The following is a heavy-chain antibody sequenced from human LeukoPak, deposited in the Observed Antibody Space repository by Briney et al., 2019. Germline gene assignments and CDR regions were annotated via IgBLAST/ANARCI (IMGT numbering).Heavy chain of an antibody. J-gene: IGHJ4*02. CDR2: IIPIFGTA. D-gene: IGHD2-15*01. CDR3: ARGGSSDVTLGDYFDY. Sequence: SVKVSCKASGGTFSSYAISWVRQAPGPGLEWMGRIIPIFGTANYAQKFQGRVTITTDESTSTAYMELSSLRSEDTAVYYCARGGSSDVTLGDYFDYWGQGTLVTVSS. V-gene: IGHV1-69*05. CDR1: GGTFSSYA.